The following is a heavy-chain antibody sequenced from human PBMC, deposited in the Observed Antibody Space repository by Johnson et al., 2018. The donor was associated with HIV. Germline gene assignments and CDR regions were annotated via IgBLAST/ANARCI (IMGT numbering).Heavy chain of an antibody. Sequence: EQLVESGGGLVKPGGSLRLSCTASAGVTFSNAWMSWVRQAPGKGLEWVGRIKSKIDDGTIDYATPVKGRFSISRDDSKNTLHLQMNSLKIEDTAVYYCARDHYDSSGLDAFDIWGQGTMVTVSS. J-gene: IGHJ3*02. CDR2: IKSKIDDGTI. V-gene: IGHV3-15*01. CDR3: ARDHYDSSGLDAFDI. D-gene: IGHD3-22*01. CDR1: AGVTFSNAW.